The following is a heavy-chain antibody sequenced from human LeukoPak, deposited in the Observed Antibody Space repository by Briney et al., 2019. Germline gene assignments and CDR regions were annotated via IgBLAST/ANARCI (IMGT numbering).Heavy chain of an antibody. Sequence: GGSLRLSCAASGFTVSSNYMSWVRQAPGKGLEWVSVIYSGGSTYYADSVKGRFTISRDNSKNTLYLQMNSLRAEDTAVYYCARDSPDSYGSGKFSWGQGTLVTVSS. V-gene: IGHV3-53*01. CDR3: ARDSPDSYGSGKFS. CDR1: GFTVSSNY. J-gene: IGHJ4*02. CDR2: IYSGGST. D-gene: IGHD3-10*01.